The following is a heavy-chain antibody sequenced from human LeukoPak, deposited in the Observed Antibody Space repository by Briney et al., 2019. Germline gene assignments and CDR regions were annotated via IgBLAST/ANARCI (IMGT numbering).Heavy chain of an antibody. D-gene: IGHD5-18*01. CDR2: IYYSGST. V-gene: IGHV4-61*08. Sequence: PSETLSLTCTVSGGSISSGGYYWSWIRQHPGKGLEWIGYIYYSGSTYYNPSLKSRVTISVDTSKNQFSLKLSSVTAADTAVYYCARRQGYSYGVDYWGQGTLVTVSS. J-gene: IGHJ4*02. CDR3: ARRQGYSYGVDY. CDR1: GGSISSGGYY.